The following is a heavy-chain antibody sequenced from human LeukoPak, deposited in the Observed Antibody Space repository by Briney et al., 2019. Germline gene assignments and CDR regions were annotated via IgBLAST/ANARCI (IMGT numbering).Heavy chain of an antibody. V-gene: IGHV4-38-2*02. Sequence: SETLSLTCAVSGYSISSGYYWGWIRQPPGKGLEWIGSIYHGGSTYYNPSLKSRVTISVDTSKNQFSLKLSSVTAADTAVYYCARDLSGYGDYSSPDYWGQGTLVTVSS. D-gene: IGHD4-17*01. J-gene: IGHJ4*02. CDR3: ARDLSGYGDYSSPDY. CDR1: GYSISSGYY. CDR2: IYHGGST.